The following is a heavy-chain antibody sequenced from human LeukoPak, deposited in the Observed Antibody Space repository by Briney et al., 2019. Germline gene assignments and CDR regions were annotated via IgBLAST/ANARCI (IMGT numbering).Heavy chain of an antibody. CDR3: AKDWIQFNRVFDCFDS. CDR2: IGNTET. D-gene: IGHD2-21*01. V-gene: IGHV3-23*01. Sequence: GGSLRLSCATSGFTFNTNAMSWVRQAPGKGLEWVSTIGNTETFYADSVTGRFTISRDNSKNTVYLHMNSLRVVDTAVYYCAKDWIQFNRVFDCFDSWGQGTLVTVSS. CDR1: GFTFNTNA. J-gene: IGHJ4*02.